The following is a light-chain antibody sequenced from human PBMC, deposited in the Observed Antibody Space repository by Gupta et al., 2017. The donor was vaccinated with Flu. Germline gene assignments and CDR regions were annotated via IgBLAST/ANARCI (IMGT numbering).Light chain of an antibody. V-gene: IGLV3-19*01. J-gene: IGLJ2*01. CDR3: NSRDSSGNHLGV. CDR1: SLRSYY. Sequence: SSELTQDPAVSVALGQTVRITCQGDSLRSYYASWYQQTPGQAPVLVIYGENKRHSGIPDRFSGSRSGNTASLTITGAQAEDEADYYCNSRDSSGNHLGVFGGGTKLTVL. CDR2: GEN.